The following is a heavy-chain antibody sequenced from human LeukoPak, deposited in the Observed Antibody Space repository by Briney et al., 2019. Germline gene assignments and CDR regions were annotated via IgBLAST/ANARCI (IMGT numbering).Heavy chain of an antibody. D-gene: IGHD6-19*01. Sequence: GASVKVSCKASGGTFSSYAISWVRQAPGQGLEWMGGIIPIFGTANYAQKFQGRVTITADESTSTAYMELSSLRSEDTAVYYCAREIAVAGTEYYYYMDVWGKGTTVTIPS. CDR3: AREIAVAGTEYYYYMDV. CDR1: GGTFSSYA. V-gene: IGHV1-69*13. CDR2: IIPIFGTA. J-gene: IGHJ6*03.